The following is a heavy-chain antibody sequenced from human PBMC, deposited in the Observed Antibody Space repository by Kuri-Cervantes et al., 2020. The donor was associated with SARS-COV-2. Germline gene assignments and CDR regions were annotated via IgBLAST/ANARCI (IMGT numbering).Heavy chain of an antibody. CDR3: ARATPGLVVVPAAIPN. J-gene: IGHJ4*02. V-gene: IGHV3-30*02. Sequence: GESLKISCAASGFTFSSYGMHWVRQAPGKRLEWVAFIRYDGSNKYYADSVKGRFTISRDNSKNTLYLQMNSLRAEDTAVYYCARATPGLVVVPAAIPNWGQGTLVTVSS. CDR2: IRYDGSNK. CDR1: GFTFSSYG. D-gene: IGHD2-2*01.